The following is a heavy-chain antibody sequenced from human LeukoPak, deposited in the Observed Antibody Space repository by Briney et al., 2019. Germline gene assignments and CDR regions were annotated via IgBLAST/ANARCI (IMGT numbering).Heavy chain of an antibody. CDR2: ISSSGRNT. J-gene: IGHJ4*02. CDR3: ARGIFGEGTYFNVCDY. CDR1: GFTYSKFA. Sequence: PGGSLRLSCAASGFTYSKFAMTWFRQAPGRGLEWVSGISSSGRNTYYADSVKGRFTISRDNSKNTLSLQLDSLRAEDTAIYYCARGIFGEGTYFNVCDYWGQGTLVTVSS. D-gene: IGHD3-10*01. V-gene: IGHV3-23*01.